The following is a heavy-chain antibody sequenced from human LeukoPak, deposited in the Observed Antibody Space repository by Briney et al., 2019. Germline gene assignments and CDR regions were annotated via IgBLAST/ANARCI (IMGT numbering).Heavy chain of an antibody. V-gene: IGHV1-2*02. CDR2: INPSSGGT. CDR1: GYTFIAYY. CDR3: ARGREYSSSWCDY. J-gene: IGHJ4*02. Sequence: ASVKVSCKASGYTFIAYYMHWVRQAPGQGLEWMGWINPSSGGTNYAQKFQGRVTMTRDTSISTAYMELSRLRSDDTAVYYCARGREYSSSWCDYWGQGTLVTVSS. D-gene: IGHD6-13*01.